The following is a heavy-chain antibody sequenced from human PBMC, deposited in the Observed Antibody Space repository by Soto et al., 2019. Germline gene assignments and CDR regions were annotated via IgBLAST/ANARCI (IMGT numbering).Heavy chain of an antibody. CDR1: GFIFSNYP. D-gene: IGHD6-19*01. CDR3: ARRDNSGWYSLDY. CDR2: VSPSGSDT. J-gene: IGHJ4*02. Sequence: VGSVRLSRAVSGFIFSNYPMSWVRQAPGKGLEWVSSVSPSGSDTYYADSVKGRFTMSRDNSENRLHLQMNSLRAEDTAVYFCARRDNSGWYSLDYWGQGTPVTVSS. V-gene: IGHV3-23*01.